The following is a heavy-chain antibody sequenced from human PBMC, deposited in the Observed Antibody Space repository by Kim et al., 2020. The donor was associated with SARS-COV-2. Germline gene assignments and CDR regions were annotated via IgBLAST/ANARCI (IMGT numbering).Heavy chain of an antibody. V-gene: IGHV7-4-1*02. Sequence: ASVKVSCKASGYTFTSYAMNWVRQAPGQGLEWMGWINTNTGNPTYAQGFTGRFVFSLDTSVSTAYLQISSLKAEDTAVYYCARDLRYYYDSSGYYSLGPRLAFDIWGQGTMVTVSS. D-gene: IGHD3-22*01. CDR3: ARDLRYYYDSSGYYSLGPRLAFDI. CDR2: INTNTGNP. J-gene: IGHJ3*02. CDR1: GYTFTSYA.